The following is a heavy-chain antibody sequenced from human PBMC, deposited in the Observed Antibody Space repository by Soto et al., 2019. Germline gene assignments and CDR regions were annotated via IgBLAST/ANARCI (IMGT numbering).Heavy chain of an antibody. CDR1: GFTFSNYA. J-gene: IGHJ4*02. CDR2: ISGSADNT. V-gene: IGHV3-23*01. D-gene: IGHD5-12*01. Sequence: GSLLLSCSASGFTFSNYAMTWVRQAPGEGLEWVSSISGSADNTYYADSVKVRFTISRDNSKNTLYVQMNSLRAEDTAVYYCAKVKTWTYLDFWGQGSLVTVYS. CDR3: AKVKTWTYLDF.